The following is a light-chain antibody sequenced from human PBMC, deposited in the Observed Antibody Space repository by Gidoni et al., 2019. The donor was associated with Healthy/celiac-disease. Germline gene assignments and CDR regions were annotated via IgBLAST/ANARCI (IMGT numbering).Light chain of an antibody. CDR3: GTWDSSLSAWV. V-gene: IGLV1-51*01. Sequence: QSVLTQPPSVSAAPGQQVTISCSGSSSNIGNNYVSWYQQHPGTAPKLLIYDNNKRPSGIPDLFSGSKSGTSATLGITGLQTGDDADYYCGTWDSSLSAWVFGGVTKLTVL. CDR2: DNN. CDR1: SSNIGNNY. J-gene: IGLJ3*02.